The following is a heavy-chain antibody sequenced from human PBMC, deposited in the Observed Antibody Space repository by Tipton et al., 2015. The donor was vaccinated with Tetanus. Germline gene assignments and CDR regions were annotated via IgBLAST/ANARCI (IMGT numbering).Heavy chain of an antibody. CDR1: GGSISSGTYY. Sequence: TLSLTCTVSGGSISSGTYYWGWIRQPPGKGLEWIGSIYFSGSTYYNPSLKSRVTIYVDTSKKQFSLRLSSVTAADTAVYYCARPHYQYWYFDLWGRGTLVTVSS. CDR2: IYFSGST. J-gene: IGHJ2*01. CDR3: ARPHYQYWYFDL. D-gene: IGHD2-2*01. V-gene: IGHV4-39*01.